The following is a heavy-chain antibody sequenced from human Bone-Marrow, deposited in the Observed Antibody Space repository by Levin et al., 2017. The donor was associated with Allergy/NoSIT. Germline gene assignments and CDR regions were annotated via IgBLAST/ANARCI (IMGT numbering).Heavy chain of an antibody. V-gene: IGHV1-69*13. Sequence: RASVKVSCKASGGTFRSYAISWVRQAPGQGLEWMGGIIPIFGAPNYAQKFQDRVTITADESTSTAYMELSSLRSEDTAMYYCARDKDSSSLYEGMDVWGQGTTVTVSS. J-gene: IGHJ6*02. CDR1: GGTFRSYA. D-gene: IGHD6-13*01. CDR3: ARDKDSSSLYEGMDV. CDR2: IIPIFGAP.